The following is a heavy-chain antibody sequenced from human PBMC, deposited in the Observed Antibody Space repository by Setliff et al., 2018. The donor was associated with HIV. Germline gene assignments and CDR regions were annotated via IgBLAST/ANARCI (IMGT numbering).Heavy chain of an antibody. V-gene: IGHV4-39*02. CDR3: SRSALTSAGRHFDP. CDR2: IYYSGST. CDR1: GGSISSGGYY. D-gene: IGHD1-20*01. Sequence: LSLTCTVSGGSISSGGYYWSWLRQHPGKGLVWIGSIYYSGSTYYNPSLKSRVTISVDTSKNHFSLHLRSVTAADTATYFCSRSALTSAGRHFDPWGPGTLVTVSS. J-gene: IGHJ5*02.